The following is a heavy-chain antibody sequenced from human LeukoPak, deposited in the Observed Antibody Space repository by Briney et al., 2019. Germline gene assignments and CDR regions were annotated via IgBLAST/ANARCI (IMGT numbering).Heavy chain of an antibody. CDR3: ARDPKSSSWHPDNWFDP. CDR2: IRYDGSNK. CDR1: GFTFSTSA. J-gene: IGHJ5*02. Sequence: QSGGSLRLSCAASGFTFSTSAMHWVRQAPGKGLVWVAFIRYDGSNKYYADSVKGRFTISRDNSKNTLYLQMNSLRAEDTAVYYCARDPKSSSWHPDNWFDPWGQGTLVTVSS. V-gene: IGHV3-30*02. D-gene: IGHD6-13*01.